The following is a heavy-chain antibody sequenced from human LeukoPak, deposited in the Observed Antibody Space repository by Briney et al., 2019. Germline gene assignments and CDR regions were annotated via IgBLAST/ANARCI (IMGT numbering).Heavy chain of an antibody. J-gene: IGHJ4*02. Sequence: GGSLRLSCAACGFAFSSYTMNWARQAPGKGLEWVASINRGGTSTHYAFSVKGRITISRDNAQNVLYLQMNGLRGDDAAVYYCLRGDSRDFWGQGTLVTVSS. CDR2: INRGGTST. D-gene: IGHD3-22*01. CDR3: LRGDSRDF. CDR1: GFAFSSYT. V-gene: IGHV3-21*06.